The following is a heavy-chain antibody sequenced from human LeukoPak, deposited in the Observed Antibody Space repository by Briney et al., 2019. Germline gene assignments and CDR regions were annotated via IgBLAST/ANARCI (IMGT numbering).Heavy chain of an antibody. J-gene: IGHJ5*02. Sequence: SETLSLTCAVYGAFFNDYYWSWIRHSPTKGLEWIGEVNHSGSAKYNPSLKSRVTISADKSKNQFFLRLSPVAAADSGVYYCARERASNNHDNWFDPWGQGTLVTVSS. CDR1: GAFFNDYY. CDR3: ARERASNNHDNWFDP. V-gene: IGHV4-34*01. CDR2: VNHSGSA.